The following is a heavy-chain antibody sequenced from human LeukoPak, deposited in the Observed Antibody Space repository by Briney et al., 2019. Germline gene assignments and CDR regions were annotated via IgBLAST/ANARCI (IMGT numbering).Heavy chain of an antibody. V-gene: IGHV1-2*02. Sequence: ASVKVSCKASGYTFTGYYMHWVRQAPGQGLEWMGWINPNSGGTNYAQKFQGRVTMTRDTSISTAYMELSRLRSDDTAVYYCAREGFIDYYYYMDVWGKGTTVTVSS. CDR2: INPNSGGT. CDR3: AREGFIDYYYYMDV. J-gene: IGHJ6*03. CDR1: GYTFTGYY.